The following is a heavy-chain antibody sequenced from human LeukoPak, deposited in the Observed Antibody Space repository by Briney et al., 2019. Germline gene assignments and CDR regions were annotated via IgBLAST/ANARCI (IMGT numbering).Heavy chain of an antibody. D-gene: IGHD1-26*01. V-gene: IGHV1-24*01. CDR2: FDPEDGET. CDR3: ATRRRWELLRSYFDY. CDR1: GYTLTELS. Sequence: GASVKVSCKVSGYTLTELSMHWVRQAPGKGLEWMGGFDPEDGETIYAQKFQGRVTMTEDTSTDTAYMEPSSLRSEDTAVYYCATRRRWELLRSYFDYWGQGTLVTVSS. J-gene: IGHJ4*02.